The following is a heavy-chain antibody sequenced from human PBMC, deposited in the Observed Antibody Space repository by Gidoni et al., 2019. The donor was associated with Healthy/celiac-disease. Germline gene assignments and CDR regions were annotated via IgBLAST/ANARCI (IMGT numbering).Heavy chain of an antibody. Sequence: QVPLQESGPGLVKPSQTLSLTCTISGGSISSGDYYWSWIRQPPGKGLEWIGYSYYSGSTYYNPSLKSRVTISVDTSKNQFSLKLSSVTAADTAVYYCARDIPADFYGGKGLDIWGQGTMVTVSS. V-gene: IGHV4-30-4*01. J-gene: IGHJ3*02. CDR1: GGSISSGDYY. CDR3: ARDIPADFYGGKGLDI. CDR2: SYYSGST. D-gene: IGHD4-17*01.